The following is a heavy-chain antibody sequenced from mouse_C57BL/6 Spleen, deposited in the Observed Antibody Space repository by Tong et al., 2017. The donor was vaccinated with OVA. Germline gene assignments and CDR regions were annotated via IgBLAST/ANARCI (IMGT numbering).Heavy chain of an antibody. Sequence: EVQLQESGPELVKPGASVKISCKASGHSFTDYYMNWVKQSHGKSLEWIGDINPNNGGTSYNQKFKGKATFTADTSSNTAYMQLSSLTTEDSAIYYCARRNYGSAYYAMDYWGQGTSVTVAS. J-gene: IGHJ4*01. CDR1: GHSFTDYY. V-gene: IGHV1-26*01. CDR2: INPNNGGT. D-gene: IGHD1-1*01. CDR3: ARRNYGSAYYAMDY.